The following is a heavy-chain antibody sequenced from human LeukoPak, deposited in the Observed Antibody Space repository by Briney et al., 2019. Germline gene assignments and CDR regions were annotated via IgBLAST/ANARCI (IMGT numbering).Heavy chain of an antibody. Sequence: SETLSLTCTVSGYSISSGYYWGWIRQPPGKGLEWIGSIYHSGSTYYNPSLKSRVTISVDTSKNQFSLKLSSVTAADTAVYYCARGRRSGWYGNWFDPWGQGTLVTVSS. CDR2: IYHSGST. CDR1: GYSISSGYY. V-gene: IGHV4-38-2*02. J-gene: IGHJ5*02. CDR3: ARGRRSGWYGNWFDP. D-gene: IGHD6-19*01.